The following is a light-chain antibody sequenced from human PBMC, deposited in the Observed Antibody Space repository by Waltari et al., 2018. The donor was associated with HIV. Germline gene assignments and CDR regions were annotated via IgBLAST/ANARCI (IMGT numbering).Light chain of an antibody. CDR2: EVS. CDR3: SSYTSRNTRV. Sequence: QSALTQPASVSGSPGQSITISCTGTTSDVGGYKYVSWYQQHPDKAPKLVFYEVSNRPSGISIRFTGSKSGNTASLTISGLQAEDEADYYCSSYTSRNTRVFGTGTKVTVL. J-gene: IGLJ1*01. CDR1: TSDVGGYKY. V-gene: IGLV2-14*01.